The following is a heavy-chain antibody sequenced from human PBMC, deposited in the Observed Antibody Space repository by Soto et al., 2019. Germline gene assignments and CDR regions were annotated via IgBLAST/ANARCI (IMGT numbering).Heavy chain of an antibody. Sequence: ASVKVSCKASGYTFTGYYMHWVRQALGQGLDWMGWFNPNRGGSNYAQRFQGWVTMTRDTSISTAYMELSRLRPNDTPVYYCARTELGLYPLDYWGQGTLVTVSS. CDR2: FNPNRGGS. CDR3: ARTELGLYPLDY. CDR1: GYTFTGYY. D-gene: IGHD3-16*02. J-gene: IGHJ4*02. V-gene: IGHV1-2*04.